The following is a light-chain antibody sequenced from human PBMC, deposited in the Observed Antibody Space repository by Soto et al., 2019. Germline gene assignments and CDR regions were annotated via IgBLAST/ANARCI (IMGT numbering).Light chain of an antibody. V-gene: IGKV1-39*01. CDR1: QNISSY. CDR2: TTS. Sequence: DIPMTQSPSSLSASVGDRVTITCRASQNISSYLNWYQQKPGKAPNLLIYTTSSLQSGVPSRFSGSGSGTDFTLTISSLQPEDFATYYCQQSYSTPRTFGEGTKVEI. CDR3: QQSYSTPRT. J-gene: IGKJ1*01.